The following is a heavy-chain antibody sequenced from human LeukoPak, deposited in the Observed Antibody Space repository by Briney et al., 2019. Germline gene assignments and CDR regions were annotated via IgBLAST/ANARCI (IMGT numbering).Heavy chain of an antibody. J-gene: IGHJ4*02. D-gene: IGHD3-10*01. Sequence: SETLSLTCTVSGASISSYYWSWIRQPAGKGLEWIGRIYTSGSTNYNPSLKSRVTMSVDTSKNQFSLKLSSVTAADTAVYYCASGRITMVRGVIIVFDYWGQGTLVTVSS. CDR1: GASISSYY. CDR3: ASGRITMVRGVIIVFDY. CDR2: IYTSGST. V-gene: IGHV4-4*07.